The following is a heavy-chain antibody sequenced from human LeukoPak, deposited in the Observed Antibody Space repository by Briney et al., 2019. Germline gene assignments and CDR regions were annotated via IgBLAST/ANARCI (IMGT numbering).Heavy chain of an antibody. CDR3: ARLSGGIAAAGKATGQYNWFDP. Sequence: GESLKISCKGSGYSFTSYWIGWVRQMPGKGLEWMGIIYPGDSDTRYSPSFQGQVTISAGKSISTAYLQWSSLKASDTAMYYCARLSGGIAAAGKATGQYNWFDPWGQGTLVTVSS. V-gene: IGHV5-51*01. D-gene: IGHD6-13*01. CDR1: GYSFTSYW. CDR2: IYPGDSDT. J-gene: IGHJ5*02.